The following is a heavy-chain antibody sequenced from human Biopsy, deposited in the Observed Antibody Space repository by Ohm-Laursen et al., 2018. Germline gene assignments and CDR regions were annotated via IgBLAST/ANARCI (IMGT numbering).Heavy chain of an antibody. CDR3: ARELGDFWGGRQFDF. CDR2: IDPKSGGT. CDR1: AYSFGDHR. J-gene: IGHJ5*01. V-gene: IGHV1-2*02. Sequence: SVKVSCKASAYSFGDHRIHWVRQAPGQGLEWMGWIDPKSGGTNYAQKFQGRVTMTRDTSISTTYMELRRLTSDDTAVFYCARELGDFWGGRQFDFWGQGTLVTASS. D-gene: IGHD3-3*01.